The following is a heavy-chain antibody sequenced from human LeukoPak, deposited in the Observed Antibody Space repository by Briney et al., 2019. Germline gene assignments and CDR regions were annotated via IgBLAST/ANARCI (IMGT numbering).Heavy chain of an antibody. CDR2: ISYDGSNK. CDR1: GFTFSSYA. J-gene: IGHJ4*02. D-gene: IGHD3-3*01. Sequence: GGSLRLSCAASGFTFSSYAMHWVRQAPGKGLEWVAVISYDGSNKYYADSVKGRFTISRDNSKNTLYLQMNSLRAGDTAVYYCARDTIFGVVIAYYFDYWGQGTLVTVSS. V-gene: IGHV3-30*04. CDR3: ARDTIFGVVIAYYFDY.